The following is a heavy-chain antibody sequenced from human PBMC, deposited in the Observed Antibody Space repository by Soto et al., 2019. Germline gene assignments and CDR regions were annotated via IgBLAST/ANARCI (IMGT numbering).Heavy chain of an antibody. CDR1: GGTFSSYT. J-gene: IGHJ5*02. CDR3: ARDCSSTSCYAYP. D-gene: IGHD2-2*01. Sequence: QVQLVQSGAEVKKPGSSVKVSCKASGGTFSSYTISWVRQAPGQGLEWMGRIIPTLGIANYAQKFQGRVTXTXEXSTSTAYMELSSLRSEDTAVYYCARDCSSTSCYAYPWGQGTLVTVSS. V-gene: IGHV1-69*08. CDR2: IIPTLGIA.